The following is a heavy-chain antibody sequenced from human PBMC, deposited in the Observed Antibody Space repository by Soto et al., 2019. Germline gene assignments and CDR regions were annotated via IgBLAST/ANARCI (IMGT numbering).Heavy chain of an antibody. Sequence: QVQLVQSGAEVKKPGSSVKVSCKASGGTFSSYAISWVRQAPGQGLEWMGGIIPIFGTANYAQKFQGRVTITADESTSTAYMELSSLRSEDTAVYYCASQYCTNGVCYREDYYFDYWGQGTLVTVSS. CDR3: ASQYCTNGVCYREDYYFDY. J-gene: IGHJ4*02. CDR1: GGTFSSYA. D-gene: IGHD2-8*01. CDR2: IIPIFGTA. V-gene: IGHV1-69*01.